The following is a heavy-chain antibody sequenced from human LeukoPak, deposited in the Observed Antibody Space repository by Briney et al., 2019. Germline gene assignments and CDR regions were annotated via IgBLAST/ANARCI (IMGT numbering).Heavy chain of an antibody. CDR1: GGSISSYY. V-gene: IGHV4-4*07. D-gene: IGHD3-10*01. J-gene: IGHJ6*03. CDR3: ARDFWESGYYYYYYMDV. Sequence: SETLSLTCTVSGGSISSYYWSWIRQPAGKGLEWIGRICTSGSTNYNPSLKSRVTMSVDTSKNQFSLKLSSVTAADTAVYYCARDFWESGYYYYYYMDVWGKGTTVTISS. CDR2: ICTSGST.